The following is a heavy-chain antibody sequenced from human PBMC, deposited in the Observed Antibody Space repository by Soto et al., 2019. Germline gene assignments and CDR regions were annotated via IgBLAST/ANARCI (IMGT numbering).Heavy chain of an antibody. CDR1: GYTFTSYY. CDR3: ASGAAAGRYYYYYMDV. V-gene: IGHV1-46*03. J-gene: IGHJ6*03. Sequence: ASVKVSCKASGYTFTSYYMHWVRQAPGQGLEWMGIINPSGGSTSYAQKFQGRVTMTRDTSTSTVYMELSSLRSEDTAVYYCASGAAAGRYYYYYMDVWGKGTTVTVS. D-gene: IGHD6-13*01. CDR2: INPSGGST.